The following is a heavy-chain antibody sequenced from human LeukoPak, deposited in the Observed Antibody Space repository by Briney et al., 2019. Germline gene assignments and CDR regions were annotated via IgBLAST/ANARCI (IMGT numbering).Heavy chain of an antibody. CDR3: ARGVSYAMPDY. CDR2: ISGSGGST. CDR1: GFTFSSYA. V-gene: IGHV3-23*01. Sequence: GGSLRLSCAASGFTFSSYAMSWVRQAPGKGLEWVSAISGSGGSTYYADSVKGRFTISRDNAKNSLYLQMNSLRAEDTAVYYCARGVSYAMPDYWGQGTLVTVSS. D-gene: IGHD2-2*01. J-gene: IGHJ4*02.